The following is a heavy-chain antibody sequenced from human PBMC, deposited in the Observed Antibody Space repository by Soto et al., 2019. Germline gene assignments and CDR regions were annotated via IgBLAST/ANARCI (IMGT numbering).Heavy chain of an antibody. CDR2: ISNDGNRQ. D-gene: IGHD5-18*01. J-gene: IGHJ3*02. CDR3: ARDIYSYGSVGTPDI. CDR1: GFSFSSQA. V-gene: IGHV3-30-3*01. Sequence: QEQLMESGGGVVQPGRSLRLSCVASGFSFSSQAMHWVRQAPGKGLEWVAAISNDGNRQLYADSVKYRFTISRDNSRNTLDLQMNNLRTEDTGVYFCARDIYSYGSVGTPDIWGQGTMVTVSS.